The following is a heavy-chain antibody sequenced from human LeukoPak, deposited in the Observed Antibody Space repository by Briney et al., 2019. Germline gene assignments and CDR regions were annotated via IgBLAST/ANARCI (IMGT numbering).Heavy chain of an antibody. CDR1: GGSFSGYY. V-gene: IGHV4-34*01. CDR2: INQSGST. Sequence: PSETLSLTRAVYGGSFSGYYWSWIRQHPGKGLEWNGEINQSGSTNYSPSLKSRGTISVDTSKNHFSLKLTSVTAADTSVYFCARGTYIVATIPYYLDFWGQGTLVTVSS. D-gene: IGHD5-12*01. J-gene: IGHJ4*02. CDR3: ARGTYIVATIPYYLDF.